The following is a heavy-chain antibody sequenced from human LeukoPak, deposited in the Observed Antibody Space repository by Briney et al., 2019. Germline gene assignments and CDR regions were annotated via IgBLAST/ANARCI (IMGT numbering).Heavy chain of an antibody. CDR1: DYTFTSSG. CDR3: ARGVGSAFDI. Sequence: ASVKVSCKASDYTFTSSGISWVRQAPGQGLEWMGWISAYDGNTDYAQKLQGRVTMTTDTSTSTAYMELRSLRSDDTALYYCARGVGSAFDIWGQGTMVTVSS. J-gene: IGHJ3*02. D-gene: IGHD2-15*01. V-gene: IGHV1-18*01. CDR2: ISAYDGNT.